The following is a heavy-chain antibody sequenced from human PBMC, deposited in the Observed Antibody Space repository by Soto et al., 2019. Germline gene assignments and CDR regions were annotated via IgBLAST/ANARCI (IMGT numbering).Heavy chain of an antibody. D-gene: IGHD6-19*01. CDR1: GFSLINYA. CDR3: TRGEGSGWEKGNEIYYFDY. V-gene: IGHV3-33*01. Sequence: QVQLVESGGGVVQPGRSLRLSCSASGFSLINYAMHWARQAPGKGLEWVAALWYDESNKFYADSVKGRFTISRDVSKNTVYLQIKSLRGEDTAIYYCTRGEGSGWEKGNEIYYFDYWGQGALVTVSS. CDR2: LWYDESNK. J-gene: IGHJ4*02.